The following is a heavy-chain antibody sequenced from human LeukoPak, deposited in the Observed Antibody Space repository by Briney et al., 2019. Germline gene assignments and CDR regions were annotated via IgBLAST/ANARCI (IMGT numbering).Heavy chain of an antibody. CDR1: GFTFIYYA. J-gene: IGHJ4*02. CDR2: ISGDGGYT. D-gene: IGHD3-10*01. CDR3: AQGWDYYGASFDF. V-gene: IGHV3-23*01. Sequence: GGSLRLSCGASGFTFIYYAMTWVCQAPGKGLEWVSSISGDGGYTYYADSVKGRFTISRDNSKNTVYVEMNSLRGEDTAIYYCAQGWDYYGASFDFWGQGTLVTVSS.